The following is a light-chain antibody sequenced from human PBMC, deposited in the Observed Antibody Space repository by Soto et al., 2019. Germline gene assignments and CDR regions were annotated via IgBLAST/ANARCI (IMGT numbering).Light chain of an antibody. CDR1: QSVNSF. CDR2: DAS. V-gene: IGKV3-11*01. J-gene: IGKJ4*01. Sequence: EVVVTQSPATLSLSPGERATLSCRASQSVNSFLAWYQQRPGQAPRLLIFDASNRATGIPARFSGSGTGTDFTLTITTLEPEDFGVYYCQQRSAWPLTFGGGTKVEIK. CDR3: QQRSAWPLT.